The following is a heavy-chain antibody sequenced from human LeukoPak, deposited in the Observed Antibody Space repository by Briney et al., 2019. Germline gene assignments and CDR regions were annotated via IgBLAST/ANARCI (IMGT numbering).Heavy chain of an antibody. D-gene: IGHD1-26*01. Sequence: GALRLSCAASGFTVSSNYMSWVRQAPGKWLEWIGSIYYSGSTYYNPSLKSRVTISVDTSKNQFSLKLSSVTAADTAVYYCARERELLLNYWGQGTLVTVSS. CDR2: IYYSGST. J-gene: IGHJ4*02. CDR1: GFTVSSNY. CDR3: ARERELLLNY. V-gene: IGHV4-39*07.